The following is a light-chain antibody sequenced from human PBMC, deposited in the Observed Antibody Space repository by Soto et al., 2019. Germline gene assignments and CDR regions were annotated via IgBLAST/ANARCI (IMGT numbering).Light chain of an antibody. CDR3: QQRNSWPSPCT. CDR1: QSVGSF. J-gene: IGKJ5*01. V-gene: IGKV3-11*01. Sequence: EIGIAQSPAPVSVSPGDRATLSCRAIQSVGSFLAGYQQKTAEAPTRLLYDTTTRATGIPARFSGSGSGTDFTLTISSREPEDVSVYYCQQRNSWPSPCTFGQGTRLDIK. CDR2: DTT.